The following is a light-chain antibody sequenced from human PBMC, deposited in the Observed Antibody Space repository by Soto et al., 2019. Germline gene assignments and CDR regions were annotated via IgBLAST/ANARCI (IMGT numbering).Light chain of an antibody. CDR1: QSVSNN. V-gene: IGKV3D-15*01. Sequence: RVMPQSPSTLSMAPGERAPLSSRASQSVSNNLAWYQQKLGQAPRLLIYGASTRATGIPARFSGSGSGTEFTLTISSLQPEDFATYYCQQSYSTPITFGQGTRLEFK. CDR3: QQSYSTPIT. CDR2: GAS. J-gene: IGKJ5*01.